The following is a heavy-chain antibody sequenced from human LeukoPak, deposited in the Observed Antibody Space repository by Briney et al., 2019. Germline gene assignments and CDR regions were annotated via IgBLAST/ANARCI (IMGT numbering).Heavy chain of an antibody. CDR2: IRYDGSNK. Sequence: GGSPRLSCAASGFTFSSYEMNWVRQAPGKGLEWVAFIRYDGSNKYYADSVKGRFTISRDNSKNTLYLQMNSLRAEDTAVYYCASLLRYFDWSDDYWGQGTLVTVSS. J-gene: IGHJ4*02. CDR1: GFTFSSYE. V-gene: IGHV3-30*02. CDR3: ASLLRYFDWSDDY. D-gene: IGHD3-9*01.